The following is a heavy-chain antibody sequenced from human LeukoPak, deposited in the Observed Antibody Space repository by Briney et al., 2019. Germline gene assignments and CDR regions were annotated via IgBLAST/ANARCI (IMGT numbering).Heavy chain of an antibody. Sequence: GGSLRLSCAASGFTFSTYWMSWVRQAPGKGLEWVANIKQDGNDKYYVDSVKGRFTISRDNAKSSLYLQMNSLRAEDTAVYYCTTDASDYWGQGTLVTVSS. V-gene: IGHV3-7*01. CDR2: IKQDGNDK. J-gene: IGHJ4*02. CDR3: TTDASDY. CDR1: GFTFSTYW.